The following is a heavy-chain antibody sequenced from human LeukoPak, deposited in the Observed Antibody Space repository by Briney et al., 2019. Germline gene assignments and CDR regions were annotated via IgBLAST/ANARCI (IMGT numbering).Heavy chain of an antibody. J-gene: IGHJ4*02. CDR3: ARDRRYYDSSAYIRGFDY. CDR2: IGSSGSTI. D-gene: IGHD3-22*01. V-gene: IGHV3-11*04. Sequence: GSLRLSCAASGFPFSDYYMSWIRQAPGKGLEWVSYIGSSGSTIYYADSVKGRFTISRGNAKNSLYLQMNSLRAEDTAVYYCARDRRYYDSSAYIRGFDYWGQGTLVTVSS. CDR1: GFPFSDYY.